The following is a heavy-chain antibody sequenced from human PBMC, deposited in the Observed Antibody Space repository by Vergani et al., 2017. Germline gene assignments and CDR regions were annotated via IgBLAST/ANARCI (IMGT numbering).Heavy chain of an antibody. D-gene: IGHD1-26*01. CDR2: ISGSGGST. CDR3: ARDRGAIVGATMGY. J-gene: IGHJ4*02. CDR1: GFTFSSYA. V-gene: IGHV3-23*01. Sequence: EVQLLESGGGLVQPGGSLRLSCAASGFTFSSYAMSWVRQAPGKGLEWVSAISGSGGSTYYADSVKGRFTISRDNSKNTLYLQMNSLRAEDTAVYYCARDRGAIVGATMGYWGQGTLVTVSS.